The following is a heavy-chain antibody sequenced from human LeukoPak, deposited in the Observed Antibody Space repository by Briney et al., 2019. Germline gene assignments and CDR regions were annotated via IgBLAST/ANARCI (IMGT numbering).Heavy chain of an antibody. D-gene: IGHD6-19*01. V-gene: IGHV3-74*01. CDR2: ITSDGSST. CDR3: ARGLSSTGEYV. CDR1: SSTSSDYW. J-gene: IGHJ4*02. Sequence: GRFKRPSSAPASSTSSDYWMHWLRQAPGRRLVWVSRITSDGSSTDYPDSVKSRFTISSNNANNTLHLQKNRLRAENTDHYCSARGLSSTGEYVWGPGTLVTVSS.